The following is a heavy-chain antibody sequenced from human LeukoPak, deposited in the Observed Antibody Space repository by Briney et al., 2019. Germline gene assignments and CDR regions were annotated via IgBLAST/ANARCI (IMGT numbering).Heavy chain of an antibody. CDR1: GFTFSSYA. V-gene: IGHV3-23*01. CDR2: ISGSGGST. Sequence: GGSLRLSCAASGFTFSSYAMSWVRQAPGKGLEWVSAISGSGGSTYYADTVKGRFTISRDNSKNTLYLEMNSLTVEDTAVYYCARDYYGSGSYYLPADCWGQGTLVTVSS. CDR3: ARDYYGSGSYYLPADC. J-gene: IGHJ4*02. D-gene: IGHD3-10*01.